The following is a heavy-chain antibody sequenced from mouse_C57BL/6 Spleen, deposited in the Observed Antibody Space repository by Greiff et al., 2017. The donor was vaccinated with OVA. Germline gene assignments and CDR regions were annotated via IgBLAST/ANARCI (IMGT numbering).Heavy chain of an antibody. V-gene: IGHV10-3*01. J-gene: IGHJ4*01. CDR1: GFTFNTYA. CDR3: VRDMGYGSSYDYAMDY. D-gene: IGHD1-1*01. Sequence: EVKLMESGGGLVQPKGSLKLSCAASGFTFNTYAMHWVRQAPGKGLEWVARIRSKSSNYATSYADSVKDRFTISRDDSQSMLYLQMNNLKTEDTAMYYCVRDMGYGSSYDYAMDYWGQGTSVTVSS. CDR2: IRSKSSNYAT.